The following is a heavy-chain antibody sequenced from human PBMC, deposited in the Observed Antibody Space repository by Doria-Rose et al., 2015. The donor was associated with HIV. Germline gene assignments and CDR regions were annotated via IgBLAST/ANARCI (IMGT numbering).Heavy chain of an antibody. D-gene: IGHD1-26*01. J-gene: IGHJ4*02. V-gene: IGHV1-69*02. Sequence: QVQLVQSGSEVTKPGFSVTVSCKASGGTFSSYTISWVRQAPGQGLEWMGRIIPILDIVNYALRFQGRVTITADESTSTAYMELSSLRSEDTAIYYCASQWERSSFDYWGQGTLVTVSS. CDR1: GGTFSSYT. CDR3: ASQWERSSFDY. CDR2: IIPILDIV.